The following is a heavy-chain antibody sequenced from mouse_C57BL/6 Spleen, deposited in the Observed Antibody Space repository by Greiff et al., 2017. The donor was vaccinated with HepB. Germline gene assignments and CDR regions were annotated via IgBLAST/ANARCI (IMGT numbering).Heavy chain of an antibody. CDR3: ARMGDYGNYRGYAMDY. J-gene: IGHJ4*01. CDR1: GYTFTSYW. Sequence: QLQQPGAELVKPGASVKLSCKASGYTFTSYWMQWVKQRPGQGLEWIGEIDPSDSYTNYNQKFKGKATLTVDTSSSTAYMQLSSLTSEDSAVYYCARMGDYGNYRGYAMDYWGQGTSVTVSS. V-gene: IGHV1-50*01. CDR2: IDPSDSYT. D-gene: IGHD2-1*01.